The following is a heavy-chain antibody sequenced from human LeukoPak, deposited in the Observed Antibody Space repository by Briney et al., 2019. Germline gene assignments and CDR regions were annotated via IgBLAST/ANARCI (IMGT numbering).Heavy chain of an antibody. CDR1: GYSFTSNY. J-gene: IGHJ4*02. CDR2: IYPKDGST. CDR3: ARDQEAFDY. V-gene: IGHV1-46*01. Sequence: ASVKVSCKASGYSFTSNYIRWVRQAPGQGLEWMGLIYPKDGSTSYAQKFQGRVTVTRDTSTSTVHMELSGLRSEDTAVYYCARDQEAFDYWGQGTLVTVSS.